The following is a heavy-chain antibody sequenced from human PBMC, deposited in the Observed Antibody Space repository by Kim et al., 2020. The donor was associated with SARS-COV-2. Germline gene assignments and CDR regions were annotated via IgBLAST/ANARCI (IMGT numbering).Heavy chain of an antibody. V-gene: IGHV4-39*01. D-gene: IGHD4-17*01. CDR3: ARHGKSYGGNNAWFDP. J-gene: IGHJ5*02. Sequence: SLKGRGTISVDTSKNQFSLKLSSVTAADTAVYYCARHGKSYGGNNAWFDPWGQGTLVTVSS.